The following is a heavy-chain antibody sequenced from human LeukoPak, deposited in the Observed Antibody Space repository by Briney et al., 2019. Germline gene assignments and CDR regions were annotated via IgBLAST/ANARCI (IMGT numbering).Heavy chain of an antibody. V-gene: IGHV4-4*02. J-gene: IGHJ3*02. Sequence: PSGTLSLTCAVSGGSISSSNWWSWVRQPPGKGLEWIGEIYHSGSTNYNPSLKSRVTISVDKSKNQFSLKLSSVTAADTAVYYCARDCGGDCWGAFDIWGQGTMVTVSS. D-gene: IGHD2-21*02. CDR1: GGSISSSNW. CDR2: IYHSGST. CDR3: ARDCGGDCWGAFDI.